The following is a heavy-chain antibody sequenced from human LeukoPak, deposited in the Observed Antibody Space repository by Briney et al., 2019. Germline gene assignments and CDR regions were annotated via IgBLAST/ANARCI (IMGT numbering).Heavy chain of an antibody. V-gene: IGHV3-23*01. J-gene: IGHJ4*02. Sequence: GGSLRLSCAASGFTFSSYAMSWVRQVPGKGLEWVSPISTSGGITYYADSVKGRFTISRDNSKNTLYLQMNSLRVEDTAVYNCARQLGYCSDGSCYFDFWGQGTLVTVSS. CDR2: ISTSGGIT. D-gene: IGHD2-15*01. CDR1: GFTFSSYA. CDR3: ARQLGYCSDGSCYFDF.